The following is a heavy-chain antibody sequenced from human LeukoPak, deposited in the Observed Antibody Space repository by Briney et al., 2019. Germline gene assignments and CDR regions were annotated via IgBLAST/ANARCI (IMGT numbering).Heavy chain of an antibody. Sequence: GGSLRLSCAASGFTFSSYAMSWVRQAPGKGLEWVSAIYSSGATTYYADSVKGRFTISRDNFKNTLYLQMNSLRAEDTALFYCAKGVEYSSSSSFDYWGQGTLVTVSS. CDR3: AKGVEYSSSSSFDY. V-gene: IGHV3-23*01. CDR1: GFTFSSYA. D-gene: IGHD6-6*01. CDR2: IYSSGATT. J-gene: IGHJ4*02.